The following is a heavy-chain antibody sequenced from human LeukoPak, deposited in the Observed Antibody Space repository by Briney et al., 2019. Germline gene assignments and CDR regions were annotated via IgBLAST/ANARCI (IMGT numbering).Heavy chain of an antibody. Sequence: PGGPLRLSCAASVFAFNSYAVIWVRRARGKGLEWVTSFSGSGWRTYYADSVKRRFTISRDNSKNTVYVKMNSLRAEDTAVYYCDYRDYGNYYSDYWGQGALVTVSS. D-gene: IGHD4-17*01. CDR1: VFAFNSYA. CDR2: FSGSGWRT. CDR3: DYRDYGNYYSDY. V-gene: IGHV3-23*01. J-gene: IGHJ4*02.